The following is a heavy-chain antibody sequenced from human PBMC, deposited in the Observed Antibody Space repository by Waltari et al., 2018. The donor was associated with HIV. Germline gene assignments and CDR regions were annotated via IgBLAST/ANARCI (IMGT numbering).Heavy chain of an antibody. Sequence: QVHLQESGPGLVKPSGTLSLTCGVSGGSISSNNWWTWVRQPPGKGLEWIGEVYHSEITNYNPSLRSRVTISLDKSKSQFFLKLSSVTAADTGVYYCARWTGLRYFDFWGQGTLVTVSS. J-gene: IGHJ4*02. CDR3: ARWTGLRYFDF. CDR1: GGSISSNNW. V-gene: IGHV4-4*02. CDR2: VYHSEIT.